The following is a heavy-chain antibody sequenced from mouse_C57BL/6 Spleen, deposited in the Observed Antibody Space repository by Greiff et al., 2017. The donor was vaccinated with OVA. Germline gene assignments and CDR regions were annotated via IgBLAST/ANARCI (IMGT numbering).Heavy chain of an antibody. V-gene: IGHV1-85*01. CDR1: GYTFTSYD. Sequence: QVQLQQSGPELVKPGASVKLSCKASGYTFTSYDINWVKQRPGQGLEWIGWIYPGDGSTKYNEKFKGKATLTVDTSSSTAYMELHSLTSEDSAVYFCSREVGRSWFADWGQGTLVTVSA. D-gene: IGHD4-1*01. J-gene: IGHJ3*01. CDR2: IYPGDGST. CDR3: SREVGRSWFAD.